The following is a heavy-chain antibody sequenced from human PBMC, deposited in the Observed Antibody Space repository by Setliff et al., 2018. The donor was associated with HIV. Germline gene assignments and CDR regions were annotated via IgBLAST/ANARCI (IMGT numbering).Heavy chain of an antibody. V-gene: IGHV4-39*01. Sequence: KPSETLSLTCTVSGGSASNSRYYWAWIRQPPGKGLEWTGSIYHTGRTYYNRSLESRLTISIDTSKNQFSLKLTSVTAADTAMYYCASRIYYYDESRVLREEGFVPWGQGTLVTVSS. CDR1: GGSASNSRYY. J-gene: IGHJ5*02. CDR3: ASRIYYYDESRVLREEGFVP. CDR2: IYHTGRT. D-gene: IGHD3-22*01.